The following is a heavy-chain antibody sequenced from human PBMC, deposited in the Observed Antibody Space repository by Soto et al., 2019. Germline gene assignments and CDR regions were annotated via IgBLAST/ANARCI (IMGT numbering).Heavy chain of an antibody. V-gene: IGHV4-59*08. J-gene: IGHJ5*02. CDR3: ARLPAVSGSVAWFDP. D-gene: IGHD3-10*01. CDR2: IHHSGTT. Sequence: QVQLQESGPGLVKPSETLSLTCTVSGASIRTYYWTWIRQPPGKGLEWIAYIHHSGTTNYNPSLKRRATISVDTSKNQLFLKLSSVTAADTAVYYCARLPAVSGSVAWFDPWGQGTLVTVSS. CDR1: GASIRTYY.